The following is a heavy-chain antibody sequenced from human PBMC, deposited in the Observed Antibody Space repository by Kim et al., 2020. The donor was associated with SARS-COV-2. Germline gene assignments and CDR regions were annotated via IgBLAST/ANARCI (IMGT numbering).Heavy chain of an antibody. J-gene: IGHJ5*02. V-gene: IGHV3-7*01. CDR2: DGSEK. CDR3: ARDWFDP. Sequence: DGSEKYYVDTVKGRFPISRNNAKNSLYLQMNSLRAEDTAVYYCARDWFDPWGQGTLVTVSS.